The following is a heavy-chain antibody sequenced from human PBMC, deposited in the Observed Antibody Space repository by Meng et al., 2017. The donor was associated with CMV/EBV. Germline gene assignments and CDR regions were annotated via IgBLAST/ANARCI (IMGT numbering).Heavy chain of an antibody. CDR1: GGSFSGYY. CDR2: INHSGST. D-gene: IGHD6-19*01. CDR3: ARGPSSGWYWG. Sequence: ETLSLTCAGFGGSFSGYYWSWIRQPPGKGLEWIGEINHSGSTNHNLSLKSRVTISVDTSKNPFSLKLSSVTAADTAVYYCARGPSSGWYWGWGQGTLVTVSS. J-gene: IGHJ4*02. V-gene: IGHV4-34*01.